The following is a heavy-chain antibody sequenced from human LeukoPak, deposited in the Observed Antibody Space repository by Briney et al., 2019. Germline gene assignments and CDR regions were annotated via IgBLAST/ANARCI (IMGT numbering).Heavy chain of an antibody. Sequence: GGSLRLSCAASGFTFSTYAMHWVRQAPGKGLEWVADISYDGSNKYYADSVKGRFTISRDNSKNTLYLQMNSLRAEDTAVYYCATGTSSSWYQVYGYWGQGTLVTVSS. CDR3: ATGTSSSWYQVYGY. CDR1: GFTFSTYA. V-gene: IGHV3-30*04. CDR2: ISYDGSNK. J-gene: IGHJ4*02. D-gene: IGHD6-13*01.